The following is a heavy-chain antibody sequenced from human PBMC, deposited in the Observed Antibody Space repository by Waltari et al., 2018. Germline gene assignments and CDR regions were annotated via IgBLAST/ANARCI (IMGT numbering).Heavy chain of an antibody. CDR3: AKDNRDGYWT. V-gene: IGHV3-53*01. J-gene: IGHJ3*01. CDR1: GFTVSSVY. Sequence: EVQLVESGGGLIQPGGSLRLSCAASGFTVSSVYMTWVRQAPGKGLEWVPVIYRGDITDYADSVRGRFTISRDNSKNTLYLQMNSLRAEDTAVYYCAKDNRDGYWTWGQGTMVTVSS. D-gene: IGHD6-25*01. CDR2: IYRGDIT.